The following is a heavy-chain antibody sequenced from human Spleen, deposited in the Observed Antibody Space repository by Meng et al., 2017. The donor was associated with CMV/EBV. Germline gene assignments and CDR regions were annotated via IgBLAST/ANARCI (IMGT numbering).Heavy chain of an antibody. V-gene: IGHV4-4*02. CDR1: GGSISSSNW. Sequence: GSLRLSCAVSGGSISSSNWWSWVRQPPGKGLEWIGEIYHSGSTSYNPSLKSRVTISVDKSKNQFSLKLSSVTAADTAVYYCAREANYDFWSGSNWFDPWGQGTLVTVSS. J-gene: IGHJ5*02. CDR2: IYHSGST. CDR3: AREANYDFWSGSNWFDP. D-gene: IGHD3-3*01.